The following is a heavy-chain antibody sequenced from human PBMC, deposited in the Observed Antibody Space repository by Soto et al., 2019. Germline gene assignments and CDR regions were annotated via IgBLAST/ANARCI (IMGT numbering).Heavy chain of an antibody. CDR3: ARVGYYDGSGYNAFDI. J-gene: IGHJ3*02. Sequence: SETLSLTCTVSGGSISSHYWSWIRQPPGKGLEWIGYILNSGSTNYNPSLKSRVTVSVDTSKNQFSLKLSSVTAADTAVYYCARVGYYDGSGYNAFDIWGQGTRVTVSS. CDR1: GGSISSHY. V-gene: IGHV4-59*11. D-gene: IGHD3-22*01. CDR2: ILNSGST.